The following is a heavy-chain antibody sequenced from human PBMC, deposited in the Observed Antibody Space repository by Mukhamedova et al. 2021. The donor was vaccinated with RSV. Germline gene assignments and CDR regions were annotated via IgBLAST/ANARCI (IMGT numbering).Heavy chain of an antibody. D-gene: IGHD2-8*01. Sequence: GLVWVARINSDGSSTNYADSVKGRFTISRDNANNTLYLQINSLRAEDTAVYYCVTSSNPLDCWGLGTLVTVSS. CDR3: VTSSNPLDC. J-gene: IGHJ4*02. CDR2: INSDGSST. V-gene: IGHV3-74*01.